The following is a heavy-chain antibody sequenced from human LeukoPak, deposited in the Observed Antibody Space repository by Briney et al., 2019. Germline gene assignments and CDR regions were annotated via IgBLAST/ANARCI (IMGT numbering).Heavy chain of an antibody. CDR2: ISSSSSSV. J-gene: IGHJ4*02. Sequence: GGSLRLSCAASGFTFSSYSMNWVRQAPGKGLEWVSYISSSSSSVYYADSVKGRFSISRDSAKNSLYLQMNSLRDEDTAVYYCASSGSYRFDYWGQGTLVTVSS. D-gene: IGHD1-26*01. CDR3: ASSGSYRFDY. V-gene: IGHV3-48*02. CDR1: GFTFSSYS.